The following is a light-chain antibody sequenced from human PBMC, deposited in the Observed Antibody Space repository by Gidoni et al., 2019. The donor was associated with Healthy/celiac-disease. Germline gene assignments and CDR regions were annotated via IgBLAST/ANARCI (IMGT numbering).Light chain of an antibody. CDR3: NSRDSSGNHVV. J-gene: IGLJ2*01. CDR2: GKN. CDR1: SLRSYY. V-gene: IGLV3-19*01. Sequence: SSDLTHDPAVSFAFGQTVRITCQGDSLRSYYASWYQQKPGQAPVLVIYGKNNRTSGIPDRFSGSSSGNTASLTITGAQAEDEADYYCNSRDSSGNHVVFGGGTKLTVL.